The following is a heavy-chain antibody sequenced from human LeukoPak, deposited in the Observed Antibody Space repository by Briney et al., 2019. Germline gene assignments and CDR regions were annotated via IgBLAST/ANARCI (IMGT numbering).Heavy chain of an antibody. CDR3: ARDSSGWHYYFDY. J-gene: IGHJ4*02. CDR1: GFTFSGYE. D-gene: IGHD6-19*01. V-gene: IGHV3-48*03. CDR2: ISSSGSTI. Sequence: GGSLRLSCAASGFTFSGYEMNWVRQAPGKGLEWVSYISSSGSTIYYADSVKGRFTISRDNAKNSLYLQMNSLRAEDTAVYYCARDSSGWHYYFDYWGQGTLVTVSS.